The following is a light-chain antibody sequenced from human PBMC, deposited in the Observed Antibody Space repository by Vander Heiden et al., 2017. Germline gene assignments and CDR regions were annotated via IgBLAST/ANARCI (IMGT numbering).Light chain of an antibody. CDR1: SSDVGRYNY. Sequence: QSAPTQPASVSGSPGQSITISCTGTSSDVGRYNYVSWYQHHPGKAPKLMIYDVSNRPSGVSNRFSGSKSGNTASLTISGLQAEDEADYYCSSYTSSSTLVVFGGGTKLTVL. J-gene: IGLJ2*01. CDR2: DVS. CDR3: SSYTSSSTLVV. V-gene: IGLV2-14*03.